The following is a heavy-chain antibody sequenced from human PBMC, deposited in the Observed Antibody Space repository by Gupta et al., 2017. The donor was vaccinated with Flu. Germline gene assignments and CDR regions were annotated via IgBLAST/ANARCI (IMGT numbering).Heavy chain of an antibody. Sequence: AASGFTFSTYTMNWVRQAPGKGLQWVASISSSSSYIYYADSVRGRFTISRDNAENSLYLQMNILRAEDTAVYYCARDFAVNVPFDYWGQGILVTVSS. D-gene: IGHD3-3*01. J-gene: IGHJ4*02. CDR1: GFTFSTYT. CDR3: ARDFAVNVPFDY. CDR2: ISSSSSYI. V-gene: IGHV3-21*01.